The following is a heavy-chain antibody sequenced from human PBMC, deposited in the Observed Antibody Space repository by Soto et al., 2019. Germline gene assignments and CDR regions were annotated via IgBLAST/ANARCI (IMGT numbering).Heavy chain of an antibody. D-gene: IGHD6-13*01. Sequence: EVQLVESGGGLVKPGGSLRLSCAASGFTFSSYSMNWVRQAPGKGLEWVSSISSSSSYIYYADSVKGRFTISRDNAKNSLYLQMNSLRAEDTAVYYCARGQLVQGYFDYWGQGTLVTVS. J-gene: IGHJ4*02. CDR3: ARGQLVQGYFDY. CDR1: GFTFSSYS. V-gene: IGHV3-21*01. CDR2: ISSSSSYI.